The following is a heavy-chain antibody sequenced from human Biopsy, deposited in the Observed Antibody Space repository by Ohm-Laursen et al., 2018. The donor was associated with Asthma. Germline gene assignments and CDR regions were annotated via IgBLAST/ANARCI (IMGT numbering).Heavy chain of an antibody. V-gene: IGHV3-53*01. Sequence: GSLRLSCTASGFAVIRDHMFWVRQAPGKGLEWVSVIYSGGTSHTADSVRGRFTISRDYSKNTLYLQMHSLRAEDTAVYYCARGDSSNWSHCYFDYWGQGTLVTVSP. CDR3: ARGDSSNWSHCYFDY. CDR1: GFAVIRDH. D-gene: IGHD3-22*01. CDR2: IYSGGTS. J-gene: IGHJ4*02.